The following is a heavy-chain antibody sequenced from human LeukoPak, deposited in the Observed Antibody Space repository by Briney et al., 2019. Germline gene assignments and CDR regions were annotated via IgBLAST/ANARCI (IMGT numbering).Heavy chain of an antibody. D-gene: IGHD4-17*01. CDR1: GYIFSDYA. CDR2: INAGNGKT. J-gene: IGHJ4*02. V-gene: IGHV1-3*01. CDR3: ARARWTSTVTTYYLDY. Sequence: GASVKVSRKASGYIFSDYAIQWVRQAPGQGLEWMGWINAGNGKTKYSQKFQGRVTITRDTSASTAYMELSGLRSEDTAVYYCARARWTSTVTTYYLDYWGQGTLVTVSS.